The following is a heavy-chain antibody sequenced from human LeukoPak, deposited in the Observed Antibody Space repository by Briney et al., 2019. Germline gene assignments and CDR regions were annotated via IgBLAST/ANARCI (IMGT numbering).Heavy chain of an antibody. J-gene: IGHJ5*02. Sequence: GASVKVSCKASGYTFTSYYMHWVRQAPGQGLEWMGIINPSGGSTSYAQKFQGRVTMTRDTSTSTVYMELSSLRSEDTAVYYCARDITILGVVTGNWFDPWGQGTLVTVSS. D-gene: IGHD3-3*01. CDR2: INPSGGST. V-gene: IGHV1-46*01. CDR1: GYTFTSYY. CDR3: ARDITILGVVTGNWFDP.